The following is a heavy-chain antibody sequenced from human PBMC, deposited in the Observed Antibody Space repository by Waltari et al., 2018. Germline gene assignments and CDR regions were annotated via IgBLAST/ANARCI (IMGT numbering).Heavy chain of an antibody. V-gene: IGHV3-72*01. CDR2: IREKASSYST. CDR3: ARVTTDTATVDY. CDR1: GFTFSDHH. D-gene: IGHD5-18*01. J-gene: IGHJ4*02. Sequence: EVQLVESGGGVVQPGGSLRLSCAASGFTFSDHHMDWVRQAPVKGLEWVGRIREKASSYSTEYAASVKGRFTISRDDSKNSLYLQMNSLKTEDTGVYFCARVTTDTATVDYWGQGALVTVSS.